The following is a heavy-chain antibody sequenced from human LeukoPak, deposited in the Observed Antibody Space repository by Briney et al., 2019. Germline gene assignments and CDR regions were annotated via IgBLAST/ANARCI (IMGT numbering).Heavy chain of an antibody. V-gene: IGHV4-59*01. Sequence: SETLSLTCTVSGGSISSYYWSWIRQPPGKGLEWIGYIYYSGSTSYNPSLKSRVTISVDTSKNQFSLKLRSVTAADTAVYYCARVHATYGGKMDPWGQGTLVIVSS. J-gene: IGHJ5*02. CDR2: IYYSGST. CDR1: GGSISSYY. D-gene: IGHD4-23*01. CDR3: ARVHATYGGKMDP.